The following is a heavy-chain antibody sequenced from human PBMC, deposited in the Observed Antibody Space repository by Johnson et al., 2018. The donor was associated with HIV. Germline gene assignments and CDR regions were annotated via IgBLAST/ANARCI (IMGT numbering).Heavy chain of an antibody. CDR3: AKDIWSGYYNPFDI. Sequence: QVQLVESGGSVERPGGSLRLSCVGSGFTFSDYYMSWIRQTPGKGLEWVSYISSGGGSVHYAESVKGRFIISRDNAKNSLFLQMDSLSSEDTALYYCAKDIWSGYYNPFDIWGQGTMVTVSS. J-gene: IGHJ3*02. CDR1: GFTFSDYY. D-gene: IGHD3-3*01. V-gene: IGHV3-11*01. CDR2: ISSGGGSV.